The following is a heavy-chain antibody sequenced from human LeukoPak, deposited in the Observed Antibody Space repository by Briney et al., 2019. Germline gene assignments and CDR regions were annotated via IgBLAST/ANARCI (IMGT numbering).Heavy chain of an antibody. CDR1: GFTFSSYE. Sequence: GGSLRLSCAASGFTFSSYEMNWVRQAPGKGLEWVSYISSSGSTIYYADSVKGRFTISRDNAKNSLYLQMNSLRAEDTAVYYCAKDPDYYGSGSYFYYFDYWGQGTLVTVSS. D-gene: IGHD3-10*01. V-gene: IGHV3-48*03. J-gene: IGHJ4*02. CDR2: ISSSGSTI. CDR3: AKDPDYYGSGSYFYYFDY.